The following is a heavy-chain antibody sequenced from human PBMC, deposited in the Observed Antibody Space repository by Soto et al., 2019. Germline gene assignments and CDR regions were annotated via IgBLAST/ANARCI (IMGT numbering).Heavy chain of an antibody. CDR2: ISGSGGST. J-gene: IGHJ4*02. CDR1: GFTFSSYA. V-gene: IGHV3-23*01. CDR3: AKLRDYGSGSPDS. Sequence: EVQVLESGGDFVQPGGSLRLSCAASGFTFSSYAMTWVRQAPGKGLERVSAISGSGGSTYYADTVKGRFTIYRENSKKTLHLQMNSLRVEDTAVYYCAKLRDYGSGSPDSWGQVTLVTVSS. D-gene: IGHD3-10*01.